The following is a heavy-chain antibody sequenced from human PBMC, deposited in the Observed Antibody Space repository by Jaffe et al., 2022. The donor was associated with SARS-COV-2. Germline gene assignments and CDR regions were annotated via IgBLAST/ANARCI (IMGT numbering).Heavy chain of an antibody. J-gene: IGHJ6*02. CDR3: AKDMGYDSSMDV. CDR2: ISWNSGSI. CDR1: GFTFDDYA. D-gene: IGHD3-22*01. Sequence: EVQLVESGGGLVQPGRSLRLSCAASGFTFDDYAMHWVRQAPGKGLEWVSGISWNSGSIGYADSVKGRFTISRDNAKNSLYLQMNSLRAEDTALYYCAKDMGYDSSMDVWGQGTTVTVSS. V-gene: IGHV3-9*01.